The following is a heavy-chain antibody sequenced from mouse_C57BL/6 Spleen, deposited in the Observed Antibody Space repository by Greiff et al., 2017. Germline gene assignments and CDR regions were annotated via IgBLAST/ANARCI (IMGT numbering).Heavy chain of an antibody. V-gene: IGHV1-64*01. CDR3: ARQLRLRGAY. J-gene: IGHJ3*01. CDR1: GYTFTSYW. D-gene: IGHD3-2*02. CDR2: IHPNSGST. Sequence: VKLQQPGAELVKPGASVKLSCKASGYTFTSYWMHWVKQRPGQGLEWIGMIHPNSGSTNYNEKFKSKATLTVDKSSSTAYMQLSSLTSEDSAVYYCARQLRLRGAYWGQGTLVTVSA.